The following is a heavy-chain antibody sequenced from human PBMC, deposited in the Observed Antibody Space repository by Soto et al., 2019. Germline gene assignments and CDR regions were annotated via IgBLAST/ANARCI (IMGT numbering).Heavy chain of an antibody. D-gene: IGHD2-21*01. CDR1: GGSFSGYY. CDR2: INHSGST. V-gene: IGHV4-34*01. Sequence: SETLSLTCAVYGGSFSGYYWSWIRRPPGKGLEWIGEINHSGSTNYNPSLKSRVTISVDTSKNQFSLKLSSVTAADTAVYYCARGVGRTYSYYYYGMVVWGQGTTVTVSS. CDR3: ARGVGRTYSYYYYGMVV. J-gene: IGHJ6*02.